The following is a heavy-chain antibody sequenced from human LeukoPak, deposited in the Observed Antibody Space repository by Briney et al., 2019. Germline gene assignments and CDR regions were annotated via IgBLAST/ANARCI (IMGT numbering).Heavy chain of an antibody. D-gene: IGHD1-26*01. J-gene: IGHJ4*02. Sequence: GGSLRLSCAASGFTFSTYAMSWVRQAPGKGLEWGSGISDSGGSTYNADSVKGRFTLSGDNSKNTLYLQMNSLRAEDTAVYYCAKNRGATRGAFDYWGQGTLVTVSS. V-gene: IGHV3-23*01. CDR2: ISDSGGST. CDR1: GFTFSTYA. CDR3: AKNRGATRGAFDY.